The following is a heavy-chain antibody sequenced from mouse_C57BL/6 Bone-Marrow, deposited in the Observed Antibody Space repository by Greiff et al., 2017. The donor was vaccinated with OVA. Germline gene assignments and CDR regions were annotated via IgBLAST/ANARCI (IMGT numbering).Heavy chain of an antibody. V-gene: IGHV1-15*01. J-gene: IGHJ4*01. CDR2: IDPETGGT. CDR1: GYTFTDYE. CDR3: TENYYGSYGYAMDY. Sequence: QVQLQQSGAELVRPGASVTLSCKASGYTFTDYEMHWVKQTPVHGLEWIGAIDPETGGTAYNQKFKGKAILTADKSSSTAYMELRSLTSEDSAVYYCTENYYGSYGYAMDYWGQGTSVTVSS. D-gene: IGHD2-1*01.